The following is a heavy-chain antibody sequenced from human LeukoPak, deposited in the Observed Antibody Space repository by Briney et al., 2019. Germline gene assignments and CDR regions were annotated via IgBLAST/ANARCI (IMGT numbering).Heavy chain of an antibody. CDR2: ISSSSSYV. D-gene: IGHD1-26*01. CDR3: ARPTTGFLYSGSYLY. Sequence: GGSLRLSCAASGFTFSSYSMNWVRQAPGKGLEWVSSISSSSSYVYYADSVKGRFTISRDNAKNSLYLQMNSLRAEDTAVYYCARPTTGFLYSGSYLYWGQGTLVTVSS. J-gene: IGHJ4*02. CDR1: GFTFSSYS. V-gene: IGHV3-21*01.